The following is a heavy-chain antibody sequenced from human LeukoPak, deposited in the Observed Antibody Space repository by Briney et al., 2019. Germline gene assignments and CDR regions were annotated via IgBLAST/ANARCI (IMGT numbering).Heavy chain of an antibody. CDR1: GFTFSSYA. CDR3: AKDLVITMIVVVISPFDS. Sequence: GGSLRLSCAASGFTFSSYAMSWVRQAPGKGLEWVSAISGSGGSTYYADSVKGRFTISRDNSKNTLYLQMNSLRAEDTAVYYCAKDLVITMIVVVISPFDSWGQGTLVTVPS. CDR2: ISGSGGST. D-gene: IGHD3-22*01. J-gene: IGHJ4*02. V-gene: IGHV3-23*01.